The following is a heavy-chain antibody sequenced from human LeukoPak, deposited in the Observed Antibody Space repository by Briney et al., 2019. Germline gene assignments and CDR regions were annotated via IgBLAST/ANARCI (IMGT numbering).Heavy chain of an antibody. CDR3: ARGGGANGIDY. V-gene: IGHV3-21*01. D-gene: IGHD1-26*01. J-gene: IGHJ4*02. CDR2: ISSSSTYI. Sequence: GGSLRLSCAASGFTFSTYSMNWVRQAPGKGLEWVSSISSSSTYIYYADSVKGRFTISRDNAKNSLYLRMNSLRDEDTAVYYCARGGGANGIDYWGQGTLVTVSS. CDR1: GFTFSTYS.